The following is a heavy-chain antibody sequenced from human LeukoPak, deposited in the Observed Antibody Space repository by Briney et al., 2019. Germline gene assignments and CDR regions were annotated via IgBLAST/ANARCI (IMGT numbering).Heavy chain of an antibody. V-gene: IGHV1-69*13. CDR2: IIPIFGTA. Sequence: ASVKVSCKASGGTFSSYAISRVRQAPGQGLEWMGGIIPIFGTANYAQKFQGRVTITADESTSTAYMELSSLRSEDTAVYYCAREAGDSPVYFDYWGQGTLVTVSS. CDR3: AREAGDSPVYFDY. CDR1: GGTFSSYA. D-gene: IGHD7-27*01. J-gene: IGHJ4*02.